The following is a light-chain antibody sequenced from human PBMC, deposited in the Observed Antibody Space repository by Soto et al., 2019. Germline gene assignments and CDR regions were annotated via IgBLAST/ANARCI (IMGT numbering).Light chain of an antibody. Sequence: DLQMTQSPSSLSAFVGDRVTITCRASQSISSYLNWYQQKPGKAPKLLIYAASSLQSGVPSRFSGSGSGTDFTLTISSLQPEDFATYYCQQSYNTPRTFGQGTKVEIK. CDR1: QSISSY. CDR2: AAS. V-gene: IGKV1-39*01. J-gene: IGKJ1*01. CDR3: QQSYNTPRT.